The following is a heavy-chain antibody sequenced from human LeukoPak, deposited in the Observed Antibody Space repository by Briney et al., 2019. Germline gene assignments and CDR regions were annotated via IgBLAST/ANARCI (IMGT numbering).Heavy chain of an antibody. CDR2: ISKSDSTI. J-gene: IGHJ4*02. V-gene: IGHV3-11*01. Sequence: PGGSLRLSCAASGCTFSDHYMSWIRQAPGKGLEGVAYISKSDSTIDYADSVRGRFIISRDNAKNSLYLQMGSLRGEDTAVYFCARGYTGSHRGIDYCGQGTLVTVSS. D-gene: IGHD1-26*01. CDR1: GCTFSDHY. CDR3: ARGYTGSHRGIDY.